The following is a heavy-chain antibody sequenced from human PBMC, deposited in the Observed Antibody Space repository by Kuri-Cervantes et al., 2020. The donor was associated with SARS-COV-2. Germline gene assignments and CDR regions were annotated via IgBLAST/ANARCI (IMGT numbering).Heavy chain of an antibody. CDR3: ARTAAAGTQYFQH. V-gene: IGHV1-18*01. D-gene: IGHD6-13*01. CDR1: GYTFTSYD. CDR2: MNPNSGNT. Sequence: ASVKVSCKASGYTFTSYDINWVRQATGQGLEWMGWMNPNSGNTNYAQKLQGRVTMTTDTSTSTAYMELRSLRSDDTAVYYCARTAAAGTQYFQHWGQGTLVTVSS. J-gene: IGHJ1*01.